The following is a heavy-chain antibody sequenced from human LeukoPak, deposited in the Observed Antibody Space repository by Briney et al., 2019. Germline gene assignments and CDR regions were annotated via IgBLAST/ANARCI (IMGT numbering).Heavy chain of an antibody. CDR3: ARDDYYDSSSYFDY. D-gene: IGHD3-22*01. V-gene: IGHV1-46*01. CDR1: GFTFTYYD. J-gene: IGHJ4*02. Sequence: ASVKVSCKASGFTFTYYDIHWGRHPQVPWFWKIGIINPSGSSTNYAQKFQGRVTMTRDTSTSTVYMELSSLRSEDTAVYYCARDDYYDSSSYFDYWGQGTLVTVSS. CDR2: INPSGSST.